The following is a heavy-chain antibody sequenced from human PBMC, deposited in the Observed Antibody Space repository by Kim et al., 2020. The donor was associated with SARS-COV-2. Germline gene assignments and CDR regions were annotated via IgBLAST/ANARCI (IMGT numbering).Heavy chain of an antibody. CDR2: INPSTGAT. V-gene: IGHV1-2*06. D-gene: IGHD2-15*01. Sequence: ASVKVSCKASGYTFTNSYIHWVRQVPGPRLEWMGQINPSTGATYYSQRFQGRVTMTRDTSTNTAYMQLAGLRSDDTALYFCARAIPSRANVGNLWGQGTHLGVSS. CDR1: GYTFTNSY. J-gene: IGHJ5*02. CDR3: ARAIPSRANVGNL.